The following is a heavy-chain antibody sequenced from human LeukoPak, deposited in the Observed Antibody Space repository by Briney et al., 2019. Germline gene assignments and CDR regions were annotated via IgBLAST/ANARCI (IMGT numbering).Heavy chain of an antibody. CDR1: GFTFSSYA. V-gene: IGHV3-23*01. D-gene: IGHD6-13*01. CDR3: ARDRGSAAAGHNWFDP. Sequence: QSGGSLRLSCAASGFTFSSYAMSWVRQAPGKGLEWVSAISGSGGSTYYADSVKGRFTISRDNSKNTLYLQMNSLRAEDTAVYYCARDRGSAAAGHNWFDPWGQGTLVTVSS. CDR2: ISGSGGST. J-gene: IGHJ5*02.